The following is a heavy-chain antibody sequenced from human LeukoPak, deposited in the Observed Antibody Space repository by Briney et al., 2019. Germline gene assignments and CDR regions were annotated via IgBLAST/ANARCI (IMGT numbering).Heavy chain of an antibody. CDR3: ARIYGDYGVHYFDY. CDR1: GYTFTSYG. D-gene: IGHD4-17*01. J-gene: IGHJ4*02. V-gene: IGHV1-18*01. CDR2: ISAYNGNT. Sequence: GASVKVSCKASGYTFTSYGISWVRQARGQGLEWMGWISAYNGNTNYAQKLQGRVTMTTDTSTSTAYMELRSLRSDDTAVYYCARIYGDYGVHYFDYWGQGTLVTVSS.